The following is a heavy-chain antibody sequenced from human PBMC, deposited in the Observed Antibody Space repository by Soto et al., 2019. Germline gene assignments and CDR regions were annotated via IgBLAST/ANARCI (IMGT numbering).Heavy chain of an antibody. D-gene: IGHD3-3*01. CDR3: ARGVVLRFLEWDGGVSYYMDV. CDR1: GGTFSSYT. Sequence: QVLLVQSGAEVKKPGSSVKVSCKVSGGTFSSYTISWVRQAPGQGLEWMGRIIPILGIANYAQKFQGRVRITADKSTSTAYMELSSLSSGATAVYYCARGVVLRFLEWDGGVSYYMDVWGKGTTVTVSS. J-gene: IGHJ6*03. CDR2: IIPILGIA. V-gene: IGHV1-69*02.